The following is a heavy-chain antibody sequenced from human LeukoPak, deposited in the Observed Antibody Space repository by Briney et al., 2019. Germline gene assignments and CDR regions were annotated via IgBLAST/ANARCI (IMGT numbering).Heavy chain of an antibody. CDR3: ARVARSTSCFDVDY. CDR1: GFTFSSYA. CDR2: ISISGGST. V-gene: IGHV3-23*01. J-gene: IGHJ4*02. D-gene: IGHD2-2*01. Sequence: PGGSLRLSCAASGFTFSSYAMSWVRQAPGKGLEWVSTISISGGSTYYADSVKGRFTISRDNSKNTLYLQMNSLRAEDTAVYYCARVARSTSCFDVDYWGQGTLVTVSS.